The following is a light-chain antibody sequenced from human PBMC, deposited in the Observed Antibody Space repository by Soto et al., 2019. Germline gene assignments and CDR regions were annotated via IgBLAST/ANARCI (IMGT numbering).Light chain of an antibody. V-gene: IGLV1-44*01. CDR2: SNN. CDR1: NSNIGSNT. Sequence: QSVLTQPPSASGTPGQRVTISCSGSNSNIGSNTVNWYQQLPGTAPKLLIHSNNQRPSGVPDRFSGSESGTSASLAISGLQSEDEADYYCAAWDDSLNGLYVFGTGTKLTVL. J-gene: IGLJ1*01. CDR3: AAWDDSLNGLYV.